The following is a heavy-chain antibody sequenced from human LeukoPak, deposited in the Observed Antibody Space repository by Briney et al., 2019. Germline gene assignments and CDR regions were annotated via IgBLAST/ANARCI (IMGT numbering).Heavy chain of an antibody. CDR2: IYYSGST. CDR1: GGSISSYY. CDR3: ASRGIAAAGTDY. J-gene: IGHJ4*02. Sequence: SETLSLTCTVTGGSISSYYWSWIRQPPGKGLEWIGYIYYSGSTNYNPSLKSRVTISVDTSKNQFSLKLSSVTAADTAVYYCASRGIAAAGTDYWGQGTLVTVSS. D-gene: IGHD6-13*01. V-gene: IGHV4-59*08.